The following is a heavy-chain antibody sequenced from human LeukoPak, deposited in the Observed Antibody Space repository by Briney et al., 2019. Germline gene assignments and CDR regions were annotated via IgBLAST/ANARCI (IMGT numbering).Heavy chain of an antibody. V-gene: IGHV4-59*01. CDR1: GGSISSYY. D-gene: IGHD6-6*01. CDR2: IYYSGST. CDR3: ARVWYSSSYYYYYGMDV. Sequence: SETLSLTCTVSGGSISSYYWSWIRQPPGKGLEWIGYIYYSGSTNYNPSLKSRVTISVDTSKNQFSLKLSSVTAADTAVYYCARVWYSSSYYYYYGMDVWGQGTTVTISS. J-gene: IGHJ6*02.